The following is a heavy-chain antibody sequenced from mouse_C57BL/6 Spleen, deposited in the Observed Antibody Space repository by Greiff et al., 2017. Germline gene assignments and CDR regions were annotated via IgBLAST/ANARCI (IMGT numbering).Heavy chain of an antibody. Sequence: EVQLQQSGPELVRPGASVKLSCTASGFNIKDDYMHWVKQRPEQGLEWIGWIDPENGDTEYASKFQGKATITADTSSNTAYLQLSSLTSEDTAVYYCTTSPITTVVASDYWGQGTTLTVSS. D-gene: IGHD1-1*01. CDR1: GFNIKDDY. V-gene: IGHV14-4*01. CDR3: TTSPITTVVASDY. CDR2: IDPENGDT. J-gene: IGHJ2*01.